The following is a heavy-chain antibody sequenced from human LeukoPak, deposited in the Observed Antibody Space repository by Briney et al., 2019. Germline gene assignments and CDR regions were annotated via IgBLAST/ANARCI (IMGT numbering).Heavy chain of an antibody. Sequence: SVKVSCKASGGTFSSYAISWVRQAPGQGLEWMGRIIPILGIANYAQKFQGRVTITADKSTSTAYMELSSLRSEDTAVYYCARGAQSGNHQEFDPWGQGTLVTVSS. CDR3: ARGAQSGNHQEFDP. CDR2: IIPILGIA. D-gene: IGHD4-23*01. V-gene: IGHV1-69*04. CDR1: GGTFSSYA. J-gene: IGHJ5*02.